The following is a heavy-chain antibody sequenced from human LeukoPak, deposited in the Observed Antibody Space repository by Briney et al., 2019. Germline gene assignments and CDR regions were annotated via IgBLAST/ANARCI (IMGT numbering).Heavy chain of an antibody. J-gene: IGHJ3*02. CDR1: GFIFSNYG. V-gene: IGHV3-30*02. CDR3: ARDWRDSSGKFPNDAFDI. D-gene: IGHD3-22*01. Sequence: GGSLRLSCTTSGFIFSNYGMHWVRQAPGKGLEWVAFIRHDGSNKYYADSVKGRCTISRDNSKKTVYLQMNSLRTEDTAVYYCARDWRDSSGKFPNDAFDIWGQGTMVTVSS. CDR2: IRHDGSNK.